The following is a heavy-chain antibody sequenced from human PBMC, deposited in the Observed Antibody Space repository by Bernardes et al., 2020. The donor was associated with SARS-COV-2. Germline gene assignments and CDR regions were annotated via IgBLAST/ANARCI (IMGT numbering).Heavy chain of an antibody. CDR2: FDPEDGET. Sequence: ASVKVPCKVSGYTLTELSMHWVRQAPGKGLEWMGGFDPEDGETIYAQKFQGRVTMNEDTSTDTAYMELSSLRSEDTAVYYCATVPPFISGWYLSVHPNWFDPWGQGTLVTVSS. V-gene: IGHV1-24*01. J-gene: IGHJ5*02. D-gene: IGHD6-19*01. CDR3: ATVPPFISGWYLSVHPNWFDP. CDR1: GYTLTELS.